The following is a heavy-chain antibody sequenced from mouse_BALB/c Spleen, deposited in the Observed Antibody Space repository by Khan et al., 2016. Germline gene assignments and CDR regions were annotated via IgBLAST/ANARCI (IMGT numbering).Heavy chain of an antibody. Sequence: EVELVESGGDLVKPGGSLKLSCAASGFTFSSYAMSWVRQTPEKRLEWVASISSGGNTYYLDSVKGRFTISRDNARNILYLQMSSRRSEDTAMYYCAREVTASYYVMDYWGEGTSVTVSS. J-gene: IGHJ4*01. CDR2: ISSGGNT. D-gene: IGHD1-2*01. CDR1: GFTFSSYA. CDR3: AREVTASYYVMDY. V-gene: IGHV5-6-5*01.